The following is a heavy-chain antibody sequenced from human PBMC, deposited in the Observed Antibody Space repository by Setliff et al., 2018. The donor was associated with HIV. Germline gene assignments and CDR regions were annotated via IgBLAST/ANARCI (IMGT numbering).Heavy chain of an antibody. D-gene: IGHD5-12*01. V-gene: IGHV1-69*10. CDR1: GGTFSSYA. J-gene: IGHJ4*02. CDR3: ASLEGDGYNWDY. CDR2: IIPILGIA. Sequence: GASVKVSCKASGGTFSSYAISWVRQAPGQGLEWMGGIIPILGIANYAQKFQGRVTITADESTSTAYMELSSLRSEDTAVYYCASLEGDGYNWDYWGQGTLVTSPQ.